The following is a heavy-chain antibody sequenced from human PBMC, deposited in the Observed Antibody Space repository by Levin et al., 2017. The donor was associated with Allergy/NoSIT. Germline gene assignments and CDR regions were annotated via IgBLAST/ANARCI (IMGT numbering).Heavy chain of an antibody. CDR1: EFTFSNSA. Sequence: PGESLKISCEVSEFTFSNSAMSWVRQAPGKGLEWVSSINYNGQTIYYIDSVKGRFTTSRDNSKNMLFLQMNSLRVDDTAVYYCAKDYQLENWGRGTLVIVSS. CDR2: INYNGQTI. V-gene: IGHV3-23*05. J-gene: IGHJ4*02. D-gene: IGHD1-1*01. CDR3: AKDYQLEN.